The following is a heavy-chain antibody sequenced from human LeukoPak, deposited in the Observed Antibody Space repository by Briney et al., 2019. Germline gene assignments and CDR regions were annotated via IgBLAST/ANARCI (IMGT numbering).Heavy chain of an antibody. CDR1: GYTVSSYG. Sequence: ASVKVSCKASGYTVSSYGISWVRRAPGQGLEWMGGIIAYNGNTNYAQKLQGRVTMTTDTSTSTAYMELRSLRSDDTAVYYCARDSRFGDPSNGYWGQGTLVTVSS. CDR2: IIAYNGNT. CDR3: ARDSRFGDPSNGY. V-gene: IGHV1-18*04. D-gene: IGHD3-10*01. J-gene: IGHJ4*02.